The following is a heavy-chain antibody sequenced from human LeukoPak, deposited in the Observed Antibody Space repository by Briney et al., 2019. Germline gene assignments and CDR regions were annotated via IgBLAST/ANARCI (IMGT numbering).Heavy chain of an antibody. CDR1: GGSISSSSYY. CDR2: VHYSGST. V-gene: IGHV4-39*01. CDR3: ARPAAGDLSPFDH. Sequence: SETLSLTCTVSGGSISSSSYYWGWIRQPPGKGLEWIGSVHYSGSTHFNPSLKSRLSISVDTSKNQFSLKLNSVTAADTAVYYCARPAAGDLSPFDHWGQGTLVPVSS. D-gene: IGHD7-27*01. J-gene: IGHJ4*02.